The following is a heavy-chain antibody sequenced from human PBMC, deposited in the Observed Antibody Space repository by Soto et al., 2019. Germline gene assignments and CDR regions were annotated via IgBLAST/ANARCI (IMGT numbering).Heavy chain of an antibody. J-gene: IGHJ6*04. CDR3: AKKYCGSTSCHAAV. CDR1: GFTFSSYA. CDR2: ITGGGDIT. D-gene: IGHD2-2*01. V-gene: IGHV3-23*01. Sequence: GGSLRLSCAASGFTFSSYAMSWVRQAPGKGLEWVSAITGGGDITYYADSVKGRFTISRDNSKNTLHLQMNSLRAEDTAVYYCAKKYCGSTSCHAAVWGTGTTVTVSS.